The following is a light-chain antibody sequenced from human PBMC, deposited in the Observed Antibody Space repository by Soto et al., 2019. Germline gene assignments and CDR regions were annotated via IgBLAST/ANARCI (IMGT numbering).Light chain of an antibody. CDR2: YND. CDR3: AAWDDSLNGWV. CDR1: RSNIGTNA. V-gene: IGLV1-36*01. J-gene: IGLJ3*02. Sequence: QSVLSQPPSVSAAPGHTVTISCSGSRSNIGTNAVTWYQLLPGKAPSLLLYYNDLLPSGVSDRFSGSKSGTSASLAISGLQSEDEADYYCAAWDDSLNGWVFGGGTKLTVL.